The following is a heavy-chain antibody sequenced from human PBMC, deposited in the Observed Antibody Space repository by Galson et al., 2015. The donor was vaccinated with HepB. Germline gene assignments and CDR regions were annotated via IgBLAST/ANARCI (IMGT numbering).Heavy chain of an antibody. V-gene: IGHV1-69*13. Sequence: SVKVSCKASGGTYSSYAISWVRQAPGQGLEWMGGIIPIFGTANYAQKFQGRVTITADESTSTAYMELSSLRSEDTAVYYCASSKFLGYDFWSGYPGWFDPWGQGTLVTVSS. CDR2: IIPIFGTA. CDR3: ASSKFLGYDFWSGYPGWFDP. J-gene: IGHJ5*02. D-gene: IGHD3-3*01. CDR1: GGTYSSYA.